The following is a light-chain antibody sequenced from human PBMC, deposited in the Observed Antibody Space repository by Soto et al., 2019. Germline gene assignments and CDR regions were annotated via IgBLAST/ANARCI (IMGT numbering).Light chain of an antibody. CDR1: SSNIGAGYD. CDR2: GNS. CDR3: QSYDSGLSGSNV. J-gene: IGLJ1*01. V-gene: IGLV1-40*01. Sequence: QAVVTQPPSVSGAPGQRVTISCTGSSSNIGAGYDVHWYQQLPGTAPKLLIYGNSNRPSGVPDRFSGSKSGTSASLAITGLQAEDEADYYCQSYDSGLSGSNVFGTGTKLTVL.